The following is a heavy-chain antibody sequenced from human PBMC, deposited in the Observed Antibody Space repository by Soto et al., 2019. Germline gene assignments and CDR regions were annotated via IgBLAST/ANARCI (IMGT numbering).Heavy chain of an antibody. CDR2: IIPIFGTA. Sequence: SVKVSCKXSGGTFSSYAISWVRQAPGQGLEWMGGIIPIFGTANYAQKFQGRVTITADESTSTAYMELSSLRSEDTAVYYCARGIEVPAAIKSRYYYYGMDVWGQGTTVTVSS. D-gene: IGHD2-2*02. J-gene: IGHJ6*02. V-gene: IGHV1-69*13. CDR1: GGTFSSYA. CDR3: ARGIEVPAAIKSRYYYYGMDV.